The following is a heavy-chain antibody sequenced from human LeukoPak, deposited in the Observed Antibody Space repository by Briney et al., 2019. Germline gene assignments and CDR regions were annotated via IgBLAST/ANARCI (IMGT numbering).Heavy chain of an antibody. V-gene: IGHV4-59*12. CDR1: GASIRSSY. Sequence: SETLSLTCTVSGASIRSSYWSWIRQPPGKGLEWIGYIYYSGSTNYNPSLKSRVTISVDTSKNQFSLKLSSVTAADTAVYYCARIMVRGGPYYYYYYMDVWGKGTTVTISS. J-gene: IGHJ6*03. CDR2: IYYSGST. CDR3: ARIMVRGGPYYYYYYMDV. D-gene: IGHD3-10*01.